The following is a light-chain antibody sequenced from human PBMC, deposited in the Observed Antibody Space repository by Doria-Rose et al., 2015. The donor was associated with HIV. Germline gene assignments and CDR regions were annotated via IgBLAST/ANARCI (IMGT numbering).Light chain of an antibody. Sequence: TQSPSSLSASVGDRVTITCQASQDVSNCLNWYQQKPGKAPKLLIYDACNLQTGVPSRFSGSGSGTDFTFTISSLQPEDIATYYCQQFDNLPFTFGPGTTVDFK. J-gene: IGKJ3*01. CDR3: QQFDNLPFT. CDR1: QDVSNC. V-gene: IGKV1-33*01. CDR2: DAC.